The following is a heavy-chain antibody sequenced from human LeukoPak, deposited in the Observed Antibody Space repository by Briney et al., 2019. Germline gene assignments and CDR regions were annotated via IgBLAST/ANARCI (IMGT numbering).Heavy chain of an antibody. D-gene: IGHD3-22*01. CDR2: ISGSGGST. J-gene: IGHJ4*02. V-gene: IGHV3-23*01. CDR1: GFTFSSYA. Sequence: GGSLRLSCAASGFTFSSYAMSWVRQAPGKGLEWVSAISGSGGSTYYADSVKGRFTISRDNSKNTLYLQMNSLRAEDTAVYYCANRDAYYYDSSGYYSPFDYWGQGTLVTVSS. CDR3: ANRDAYYYDSSGYYSPFDY.